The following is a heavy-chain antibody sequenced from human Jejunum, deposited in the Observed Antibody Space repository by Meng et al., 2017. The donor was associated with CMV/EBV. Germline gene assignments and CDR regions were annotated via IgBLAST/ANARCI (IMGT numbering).Heavy chain of an antibody. CDR3: AKDLFYDGSGYYLGN. D-gene: IGHD3-22*01. CDR2: IYSGSSTS. Sequence: SGITFSTYSMTWVRQAPGKGLEWVSLIYSGSSTSYYADSVKGRFTISRDDSKNTLYLQMNSLRAEDTAIYYCAKDLFYDGSGYYLGNWGQGALVTVSS. CDR1: GITFSTYS. V-gene: IGHV3-23*03. J-gene: IGHJ4*02.